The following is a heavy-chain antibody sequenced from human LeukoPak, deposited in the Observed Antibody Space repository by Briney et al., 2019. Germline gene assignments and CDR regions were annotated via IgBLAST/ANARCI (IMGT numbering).Heavy chain of an antibody. CDR2: INPIFGTA. CDR1: GCTFTSYS. V-gene: IGHV1-69*13. D-gene: IGHD1-26*01. CDR3: ARSLGEEGTFDY. J-gene: IGHJ4*02. Sequence: SVKVSCKASGCTFTSYSMSWVRQAPGQGLEWMGGINPIFGTANYAQKFQGRVTITAADYTSTACVELSSLRSDDTAVYYCARSLGEEGTFDYWGQGTLVSVS.